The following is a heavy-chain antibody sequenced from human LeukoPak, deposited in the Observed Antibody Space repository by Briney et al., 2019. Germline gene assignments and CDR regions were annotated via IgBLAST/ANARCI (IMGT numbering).Heavy chain of an antibody. CDR2: ISGSGGST. D-gene: IGHD6-19*01. Sequence: GGSLRLSCAASGFTFSSYSMNWVRQAPGKGLEWVSAISGSGGSTYYADSVKGRFTISRDNSKNTLYLQMNSLRAEDTAVYYCAKDRGSSGWYYNYWGQGTLVTVSS. V-gene: IGHV3-23*01. CDR1: GFTFSSYS. J-gene: IGHJ4*02. CDR3: AKDRGSSGWYYNY.